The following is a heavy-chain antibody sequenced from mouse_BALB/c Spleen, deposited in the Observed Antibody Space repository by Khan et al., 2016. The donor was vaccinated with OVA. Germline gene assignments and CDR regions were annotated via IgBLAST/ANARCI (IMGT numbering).Heavy chain of an antibody. CDR1: GFSLTDYA. CDR2: IWAGGSK. J-gene: IGHJ4*01. Sequence: VQLQESGPGLVAPSQSLSITCTVSGFSLTDYAVSWIRQPPGKGLEWLGVIWAGGSKSYNSALKSRLSTSKDNSRSQVFLNMNSLQTDDTAMYFCAKDPPYYSLDYWGQGTSLTVSS. CDR3: AKDPPYYSLDY. V-gene: IGHV2-6-5*01.